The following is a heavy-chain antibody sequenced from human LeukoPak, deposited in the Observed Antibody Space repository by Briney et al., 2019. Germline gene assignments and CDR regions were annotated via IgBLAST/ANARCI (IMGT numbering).Heavy chain of an antibody. CDR3: VVQDRGALY. Sequence: QPGGSLRLSCAASGFTFSSYAMHWVRQAPGKGLEWVAVISYDGSNKYNADSVKGRFTISRDNSKNTLYLQMNSLRAEDTAVYYCVVQDRGALYWGQGTLVTVSS. J-gene: IGHJ4*02. V-gene: IGHV3-30*04. D-gene: IGHD3-10*01. CDR2: ISYDGSNK. CDR1: GFTFSSYA.